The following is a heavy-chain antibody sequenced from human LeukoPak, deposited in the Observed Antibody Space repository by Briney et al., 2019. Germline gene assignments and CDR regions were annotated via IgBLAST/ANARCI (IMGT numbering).Heavy chain of an antibody. CDR3: ASLHTPGYFDY. D-gene: IGHD1-14*01. J-gene: IGHJ4*02. Sequence: PSETLSLTCTVSGGSTSSSSYYWGWIRQPPGKGLEWIGTIYYSGSTYYHPSLKSRLTISVDTSKNQFSLKLSSVTAADTAVYYCASLHTPGYFDYWGQGTLVTVSS. CDR2: IYYSGST. V-gene: IGHV4-39*01. CDR1: GGSTSSSSYY.